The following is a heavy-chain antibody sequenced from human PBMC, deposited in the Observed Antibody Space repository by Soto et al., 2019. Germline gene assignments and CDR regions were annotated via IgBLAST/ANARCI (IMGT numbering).Heavy chain of an antibody. Sequence: EVQLLESGGGAIQPGGSLRLSCAASGFTFSSYAMTWVRQAPGKGLEWVSSININGGGIHYADSVKGRFTISRDNSKNTLDLQMNSLRAEDTALYFCAKVYSGWYNTPPYWYFDLWGRGTLVTVSS. CDR3: AKVYSGWYNTPPYWYFDL. CDR1: GFTFSSYA. V-gene: IGHV3-23*01. D-gene: IGHD6-19*01. J-gene: IGHJ2*01. CDR2: ININGGGI.